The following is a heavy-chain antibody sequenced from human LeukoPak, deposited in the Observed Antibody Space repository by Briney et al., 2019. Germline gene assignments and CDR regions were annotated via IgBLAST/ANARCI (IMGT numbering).Heavy chain of an antibody. CDR3: ARRDVFDI. CDR1: GFTFSNYW. Sequence: PGGSLRLSCAASGFTFSNYWMHWVRQAPGKGLVWVSRINYDGTTTGYADSVKGRFTISGDNAKNTLYLQMNSLRAEDAAVYYCARRDVFDIWGQGTMVTVSS. V-gene: IGHV3-74*01. J-gene: IGHJ3*02. CDR2: INYDGTTT.